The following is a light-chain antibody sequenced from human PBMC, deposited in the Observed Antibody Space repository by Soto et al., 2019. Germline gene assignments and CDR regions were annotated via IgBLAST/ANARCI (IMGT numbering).Light chain of an antibody. CDR1: SSNIGAGYD. CDR3: QSYDSSLSGRV. V-gene: IGLV1-40*01. Sequence: QSVLTQPPSVSGAPGQRVTISCTGSSSNIGAGYDVQWYQQLPGTAPKLLIYGDSNRPSGVPDRFSGSKSGTSASLAITGLQAEDEADYYCQSYDSSLSGRVFGTGTKVTVL. CDR2: GDS. J-gene: IGLJ1*01.